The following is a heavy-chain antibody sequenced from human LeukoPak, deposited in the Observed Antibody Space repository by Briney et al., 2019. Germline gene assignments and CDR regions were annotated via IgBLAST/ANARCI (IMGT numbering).Heavy chain of an antibody. CDR2: IRSKAYGGTT. Sequence: GGSLRLSCTASGFTFGDYAMSWFRQAPGKGLEWVGFIRSKAYGGTTAYAASVNGRFTISRDDSKSIASLQMNSLKTEDTAVDYCTSNLLGPPFLDDFWLWGQGTLVTVSS. D-gene: IGHD3-3*01. CDR3: TSNLLGPPFLDDFWL. V-gene: IGHV3-49*03. J-gene: IGHJ4*02. CDR1: GFTFGDYA.